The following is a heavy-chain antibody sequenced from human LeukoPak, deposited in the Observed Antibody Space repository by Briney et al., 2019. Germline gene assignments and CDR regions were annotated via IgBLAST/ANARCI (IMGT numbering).Heavy chain of an antibody. V-gene: IGHV3-23*01. J-gene: IGHJ4*02. CDR1: GFTFSTYA. D-gene: IGHD2-21*02. CDR2: ISGSGGST. Sequence: GGSLRLSCAASGFTFSTYAMSWVRQAPGKGPQWVSGISGSGGSTYYTDSVKGRFTISRDNSKNTLYLQMNSLRAEDTAVYYCSRGDPDYWGQGTLVIVSS. CDR3: SRGDPDY.